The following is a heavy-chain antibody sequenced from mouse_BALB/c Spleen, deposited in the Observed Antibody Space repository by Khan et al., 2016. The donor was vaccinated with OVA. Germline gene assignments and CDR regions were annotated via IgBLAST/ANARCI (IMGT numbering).Heavy chain of an antibody. CDR1: GYSITSDYA. D-gene: IGHD1-1*01. CDR3: ARSVTITTVVATDFDY. Sequence: EVQLQESGPGLVKPSQSLSLTCTVTGYSITSDYAWNWIRQFPGNKLEWMGYISYSGRPSYNPSLKSRISITRATSKNQFFLQLTSVTTDDTATYYCARSVTITTVVATDFDYWGQGTTLTVSS. V-gene: IGHV3-2*02. J-gene: IGHJ2*01. CDR2: ISYSGRP.